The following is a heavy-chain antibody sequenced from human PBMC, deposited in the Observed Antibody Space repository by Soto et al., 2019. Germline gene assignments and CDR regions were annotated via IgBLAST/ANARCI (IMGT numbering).Heavy chain of an antibody. D-gene: IGHD6-13*01. V-gene: IGHV4-30-4*01. J-gene: IGHJ4*02. CDR1: GGSISSGYYY. CDR3: ASRHSSPHFDY. Sequence: PSETLSLTCTVSGGSISSGYYYWSWIRQPPGKGLEWIGSIYYSGSTYYNPSLKSRVTISVDTSKNQFSLKLNSVTAADTAVYYCASRHSSPHFDYWGQGTLVTVSS. CDR2: IYYSGST.